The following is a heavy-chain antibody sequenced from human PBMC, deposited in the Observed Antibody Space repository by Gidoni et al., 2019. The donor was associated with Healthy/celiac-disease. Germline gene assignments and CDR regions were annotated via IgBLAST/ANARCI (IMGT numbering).Heavy chain of an antibody. D-gene: IGHD1-1*01. CDR1: GFTFRNAC. J-gene: IGHJ6*02. Sequence: EVQLVASGGGLVKPGGSLRLSCAASGFTFRNACLNWVRQAPGKWLEWVGRIKSKTDGGKTDYAAPVKGRFNISRDDSKNTLYLQMNSLKTEDTAVYYCTTNEAWVPYYYYYGMDVWGQGTTVTVSS. CDR3: TTNEAWVPYYYYYGMDV. CDR2: IKSKTDGGKT. V-gene: IGHV3-15*07.